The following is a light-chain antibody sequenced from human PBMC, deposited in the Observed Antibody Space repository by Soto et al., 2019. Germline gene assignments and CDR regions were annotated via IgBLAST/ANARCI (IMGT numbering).Light chain of an antibody. CDR3: QQYNSFPFT. Sequence: DIQMTQSPSTLSASVGDRVTITCRASQSISSWMAWYQQKPGKPPKLLISDASNLKSGVPSTFSGSGSGTESTLTINSLQPDDFATYYCQQYNSFPFTFGQGTKLEIK. CDR2: DAS. J-gene: IGKJ2*01. V-gene: IGKV1-5*01. CDR1: QSISSW.